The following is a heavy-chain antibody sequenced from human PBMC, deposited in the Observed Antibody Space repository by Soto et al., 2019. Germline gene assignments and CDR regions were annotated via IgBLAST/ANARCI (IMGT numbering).Heavy chain of an antibody. CDR3: ARDCFRGYSYGCIDY. CDR2: IWYDGSNK. V-gene: IGHV3-33*01. CDR1: GFTFSSYG. J-gene: IGHJ4*02. Sequence: ESGGGVVQPGRSLRLSCAASGFTFSSYGMHWVRQAPGKGLEWVAVIWYDGSNKYYADSVKGRFTISRDNSKNTLYLQMNSLRAEDTAVYYCARDCFRGYSYGCIDYWGQGTLVTVSS. D-gene: IGHD5-18*01.